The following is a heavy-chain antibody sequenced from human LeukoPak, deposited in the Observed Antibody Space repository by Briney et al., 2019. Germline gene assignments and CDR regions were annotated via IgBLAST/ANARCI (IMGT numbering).Heavy chain of an antibody. CDR2: ISGSGGST. J-gene: IGHJ4*02. CDR3: AKDLYSSSTVYYFDY. Sequence: GSLRLSCAASGFTFSSYAMSWVRQAPGKWLEWVSAISGSGGSTYYADSVKGRFTISRDNSKNTLYLQMNSLRAEDTAVYYCAKDLYSSSTVYYFDYWGQGTLVTVSS. V-gene: IGHV3-23*01. D-gene: IGHD6-6*01. CDR1: GFTFSSYA.